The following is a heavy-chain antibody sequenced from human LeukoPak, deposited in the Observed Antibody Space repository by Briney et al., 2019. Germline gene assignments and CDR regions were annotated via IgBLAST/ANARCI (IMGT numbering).Heavy chain of an antibody. CDR1: GGSISSSNW. J-gene: IGHJ3*02. D-gene: IGHD6-13*01. CDR3: ARNPSYSSSWSVAFDI. CDR2: IYHSGST. V-gene: IGHV4-4*02. Sequence: SGTLSLTCAVSGGSISSSNWWSWVRQPPGKGLEWIGEIYHSGSTNYNPSLKSRVTISVDKSKNQFSLKLSSVTAADTAVYYCARNPSYSSSWSVAFDIWGQGTMVTVSS.